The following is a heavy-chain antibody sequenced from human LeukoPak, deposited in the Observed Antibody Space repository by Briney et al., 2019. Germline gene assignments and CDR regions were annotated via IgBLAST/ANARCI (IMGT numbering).Heavy chain of an antibody. V-gene: IGHV4-39*01. Sequence: GSLRLSCAASGFTFSSYAMSWVRQPPGKGLEWIGGIYYSGSTYYNPSLKSRVTISVDTSKNQFSLKLSSVTAADTAVYYCARLYRNGDYFDYWGQGTLVTVSS. CDR2: IYYSGST. CDR3: ARLYRNGDYFDY. D-gene: IGHD4-17*01. CDR1: GFTFSSYA. J-gene: IGHJ4*02.